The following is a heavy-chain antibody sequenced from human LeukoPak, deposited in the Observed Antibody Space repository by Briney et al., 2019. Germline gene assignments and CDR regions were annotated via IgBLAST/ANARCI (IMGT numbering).Heavy chain of an antibody. CDR2: IYHSGST. CDR1: GYSISSGYY. CDR3: ARDQVTGTTYYYYYYMDV. Sequence: SETLSLTCAVSGYSISSGYYWGWIRQPPGKGLEWIGSIYHSGSTYYNPSLKSRVTISVDTSKNQFSLKLSSVTAADMAVYYCARDQVTGTTYYYYYYMDVWGKGTTVTVSS. J-gene: IGHJ6*03. V-gene: IGHV4-38-2*02. D-gene: IGHD1-7*01.